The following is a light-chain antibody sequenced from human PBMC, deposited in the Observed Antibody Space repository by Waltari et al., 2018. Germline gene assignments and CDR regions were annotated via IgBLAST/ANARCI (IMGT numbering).Light chain of an antibody. V-gene: IGLV1-44*01. J-gene: IGLJ1*01. CDR1: DSNIGANS. Sequence: QSVLTQAPSASGTPGRGVTVSCSGSDSNIGANSVTWYQHVPGAAPKVLIYRSNKRPAGAPDRFSGAKSGTSASLAISGLRSEEEADYYCAAWDDRLDSYVFGTGTRVTVL. CDR3: AAWDDRLDSYV. CDR2: RSN.